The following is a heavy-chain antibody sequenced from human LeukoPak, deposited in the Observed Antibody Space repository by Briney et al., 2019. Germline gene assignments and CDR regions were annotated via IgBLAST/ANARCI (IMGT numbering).Heavy chain of an antibody. J-gene: IGHJ6*03. CDR3: AGSIEIYCSSTSCCFYYRGVLTEVDYYYYMDV. D-gene: IGHD2-2*01. CDR1: GGSFSGYY. V-gene: IGHV4-34*01. CDR2: INHSGST. Sequence: SETLSLTCAVYGGSFSGYYWSWIRQPPGKGLEWIGEINHSGSTNYNPSLKSRVTISVDTSKNQFSLKLSSVTAADTAVYYCAGSIEIYCSSTSCCFYYRGVLTEVDYYYYMDVWGKGTTVTVSS.